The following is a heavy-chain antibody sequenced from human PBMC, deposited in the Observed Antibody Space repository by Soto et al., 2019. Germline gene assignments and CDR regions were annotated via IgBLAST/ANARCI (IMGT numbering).Heavy chain of an antibody. V-gene: IGHV3-33*01. CDR2: IWYDGSNK. D-gene: IGHD6-13*01. CDR1: GFTFSSYG. J-gene: IGHJ4*02. Sequence: QVQLVESGGGVVQPGRSLRLSCAASGFTFSSYGMHWVRQAPGKGLEWVAVIWYDGSNKYYADSVKGRFTISRDNCKNTLYLQMNSLRAEDTAVYYCARDSSSWPSYFDYWGQGTLVTVSS. CDR3: ARDSSSWPSYFDY.